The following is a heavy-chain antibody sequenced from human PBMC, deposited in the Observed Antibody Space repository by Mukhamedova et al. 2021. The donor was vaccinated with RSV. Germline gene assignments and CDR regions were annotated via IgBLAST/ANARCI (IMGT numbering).Heavy chain of an antibody. Sequence: APGQGLEWMGGIIPIFGTANYAQKFQGRVTITADKSTSTAYLELSSLRSEDTAVYYCARDSRRIVVVPAAIGCYMD. V-gene: IGHV1-69*06. CDR3: ARDSRRIVVVPAAIGCYMD. D-gene: IGHD2-2*02. CDR2: IIPIFGTA. J-gene: IGHJ6*03.